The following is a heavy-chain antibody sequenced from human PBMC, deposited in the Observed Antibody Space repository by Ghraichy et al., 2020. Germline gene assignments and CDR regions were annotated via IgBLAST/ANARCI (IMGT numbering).Heavy chain of an antibody. CDR2: INTSGSAK. V-gene: IGHV3-48*02. Sequence: GGSLRLSCAASGFTLSKYSMNWVRQAPGKGLEWLSYINTSGSAKYDTDSVKDRFTVSRDNAKNSLFLQMNSLRDEDTAVYYCARAELRGGAPFGMDVWGQGTTVTVSS. J-gene: IGHJ6*02. CDR3: ARAELRGGAPFGMDV. CDR1: GFTLSKYS. D-gene: IGHD1-26*01.